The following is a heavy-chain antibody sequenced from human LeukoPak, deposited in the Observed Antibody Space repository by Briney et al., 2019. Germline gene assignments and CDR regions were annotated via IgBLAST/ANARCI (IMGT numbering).Heavy chain of an antibody. J-gene: IGHJ4*02. V-gene: IGHV1-2*02. D-gene: IGHD1-1*01. CDR2: INPNSGGT. CDR1: GYTFTGYY. Sequence: ASVKVSCKASGYTFTGYYMHWVRQAPGQGLEWMGWINPNSGGTNYAQKFQGRVTMTRDMSTSTVYMELSSLRSEDTAVYYCASGGTGQAVWYFDYWGQGTLVTVSS. CDR3: ASGGTGQAVWYFDY.